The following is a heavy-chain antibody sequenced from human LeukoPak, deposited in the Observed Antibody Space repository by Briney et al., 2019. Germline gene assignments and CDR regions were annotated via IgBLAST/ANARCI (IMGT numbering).Heavy chain of an antibody. CDR2: IYSGGNT. Sequence: GGSLRLSCAASGFSVSNTYMSWVRQAPGKGLEWVSIIYSGGNTYYADSVKGRFTISRDNSKNTLDLQMNSLRAEDTSVYYCARDGPLHTSGYYFDYWGQGILVTVSS. CDR1: GFSVSNTY. V-gene: IGHV3-53*01. D-gene: IGHD3-22*01. J-gene: IGHJ4*02. CDR3: ARDGPLHTSGYYFDY.